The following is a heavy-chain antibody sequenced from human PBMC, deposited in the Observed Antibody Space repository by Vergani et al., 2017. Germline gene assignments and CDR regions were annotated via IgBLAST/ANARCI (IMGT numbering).Heavy chain of an antibody. D-gene: IGHD5-24*01. J-gene: IGHJ4*02. Sequence: QVQLQQWGAGLLKPSETLSLTCAVYGGSFSGYYWSWIRQPPGKGLEWIGEINHSGSTNYNPSLKSRVTISVDTSKNQFSLKLSSVTAADTAVYYCASVEMAAEYCFDYWGQGTLVTVSS. CDR3: ASVEMAAEYCFDY. CDR2: INHSGST. CDR1: GGSFSGYY. V-gene: IGHV4-34*01.